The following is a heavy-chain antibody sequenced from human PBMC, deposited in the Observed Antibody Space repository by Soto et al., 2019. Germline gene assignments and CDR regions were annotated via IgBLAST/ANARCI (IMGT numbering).Heavy chain of an antibody. Sequence: SETLSLTCTVSGGSISSGGYYWSWIRQHPGKGLEWIGYIYYSGSTYYNPSLKSRVTISVDTSKNQFSLKLSSVTAADTAAYYCARAYCSGDSCYWGQFDYWGQGTLVTVSS. CDR3: ARAYCSGDSCYWGQFDY. J-gene: IGHJ4*01. D-gene: IGHD2-15*01. CDR2: IYYSGST. CDR1: GGSISSGGYY. V-gene: IGHV4-31*03.